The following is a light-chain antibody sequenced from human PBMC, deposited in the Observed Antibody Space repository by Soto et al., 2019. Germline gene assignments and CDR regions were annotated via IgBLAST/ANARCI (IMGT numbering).Light chain of an antibody. Sequence: EIVLTQSPATLSLSPGERATLSCRASQSVSSYLAWYQQKPGQAPRLLIYDASNRATGIPARFSGGGSGTDFTLTISSLEPEDFAVYYCQQRSNWPRELTFGGGTKVEIK. V-gene: IGKV3-11*01. CDR2: DAS. CDR3: QQRSNWPRELT. J-gene: IGKJ4*01. CDR1: QSVSSY.